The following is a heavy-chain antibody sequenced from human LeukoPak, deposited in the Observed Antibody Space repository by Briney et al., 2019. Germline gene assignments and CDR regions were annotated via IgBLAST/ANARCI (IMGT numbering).Heavy chain of an antibody. D-gene: IGHD6-19*01. CDR1: GYTFTGYY. Sequence: ASVKVSRKASGYTFTGYYMHWVRQAPGQGLEWMGRINPNSGGTNYAQKFQGRVTMTRDTSISTAYMELSRLRSDDTAVYYCARLGSGWIYFDYWGQGTLVTVSS. CDR2: INPNSGGT. CDR3: ARLGSGWIYFDY. V-gene: IGHV1-2*06. J-gene: IGHJ4*02.